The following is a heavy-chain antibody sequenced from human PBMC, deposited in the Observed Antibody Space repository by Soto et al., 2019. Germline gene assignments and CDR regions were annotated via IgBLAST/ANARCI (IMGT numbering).Heavy chain of an antibody. Sequence: QLQLQESGPGLVKPSETLSLTCTVSGGSISSSSYYWGWIRQPPGKGLEWIGSIYYSGSTYYNPSLTSRVTISVDTSTNQLSLKLSSVPAADTAVYYCARPIAVAGTRDGWDYYYGMDVWGQGTTVTVSS. V-gene: IGHV4-39*01. CDR3: ARPIAVAGTRDGWDYYYGMDV. D-gene: IGHD6-19*01. CDR2: IYYSGST. J-gene: IGHJ6*02. CDR1: GGSISSSSYY.